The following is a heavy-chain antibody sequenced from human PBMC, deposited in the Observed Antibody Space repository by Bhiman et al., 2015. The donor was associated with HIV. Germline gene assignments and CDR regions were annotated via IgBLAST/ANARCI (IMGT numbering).Heavy chain of an antibody. D-gene: IGHD2-2*01. J-gene: IGHJ6*02. V-gene: IGHV3-7*01. CDR2: IKQDGSEK. CDR1: GLTFSSYL. CDR3: ARDYNAIVVVPAALTKVNYYYYGMDV. Sequence: EVQVVESGGDLIQPGGSLRLSCEVSGLTFSSYLMSWVRQAPGKGLEWVANIKQDGSEKYYVDSVKGRFTISRDNAKKSLYLQMNSLRAEDTAVYYCARDYNAIVVVPAALTKVNYYYYGMDVWAKGP.